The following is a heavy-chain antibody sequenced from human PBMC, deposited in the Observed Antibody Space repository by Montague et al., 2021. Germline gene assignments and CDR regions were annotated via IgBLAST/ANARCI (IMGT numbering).Heavy chain of an antibody. CDR2: LSNGGST. CDR1: GDSINTYS. CDR3: ARGTVGASGYFYYYMDV. D-gene: IGHD1-26*01. Sequence: SETLSLTCTVFGDSINTYSWSWIRQPAGKGLEWIGRLSNGGSTNSNPSLKSRVSMSVDTSKNQFSLKLSSVTAADTAVYFCARGTVGASGYFYYYMDVWGRGTTVTVSS. J-gene: IGHJ6*03. V-gene: IGHV4-4*07.